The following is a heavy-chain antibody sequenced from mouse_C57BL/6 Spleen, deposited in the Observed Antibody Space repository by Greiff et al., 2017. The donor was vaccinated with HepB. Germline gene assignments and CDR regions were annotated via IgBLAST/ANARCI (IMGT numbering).Heavy chain of an antibody. V-gene: IGHV2-9-1*01. Sequence: VQGVESGPGLVAPSQSLSITCTVSGFSLTSYAISWVRQPPGKGLEWLGVIWTGGGTNYNSALKSRLSISKDNSKSQVFLKMNSLQTDDTARYYCARPSPYYNYAMDYWGQGTSVTVSS. CDR1: GFSLTSYA. CDR3: ARPSPYYNYAMDY. CDR2: IWTGGGT. J-gene: IGHJ4*01. D-gene: IGHD2-12*01.